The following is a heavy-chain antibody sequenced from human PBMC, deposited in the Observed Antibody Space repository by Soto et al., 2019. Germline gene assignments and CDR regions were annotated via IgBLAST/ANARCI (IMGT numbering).Heavy chain of an antibody. J-gene: IGHJ5*02. V-gene: IGHV1-69*01. CDR1: GGTFSSYA. D-gene: IGHD3-10*01. CDR2: IIPMYGPA. CDR3: ARVTSMVRGVIDNWLDP. Sequence: QVPLVQSGAEVKKPGSSVTVSCKASGGTFSSYAIHWVRQAPGQGLEWMGGIIPMYGPAKYAQRFQGRVTITADESTTTVYMELTSLTSQDTAVYYCARVTSMVRGVIDNWLDPGGHGTLVTVSS.